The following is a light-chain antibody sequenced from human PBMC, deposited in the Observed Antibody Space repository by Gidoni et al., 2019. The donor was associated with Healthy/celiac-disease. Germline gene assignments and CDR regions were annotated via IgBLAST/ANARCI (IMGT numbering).Light chain of an antibody. CDR3: QRYKNGPYT. CDR1: QSVSNS. Sequence: EIVMTQSPATLSVSPGERATLSCRASQSVSNSLAGYQQKPGQAPRLLIYGASTRATGIPARFRGSGSGTEFTLTISSLQSEDFAGYYCQRYKNGPYTCGQGTKLEIK. V-gene: IGKV3-15*01. J-gene: IGKJ2*01. CDR2: GAS.